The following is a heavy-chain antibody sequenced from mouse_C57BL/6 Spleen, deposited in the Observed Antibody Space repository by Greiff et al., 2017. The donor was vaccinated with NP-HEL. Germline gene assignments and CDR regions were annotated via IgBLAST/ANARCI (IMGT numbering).Heavy chain of an antibody. V-gene: IGHV1-81*01. D-gene: IGHD1-1*01. CDR3: ARGYGNSYAMDY. Sequence: VQLQQSGAELARPGASVKLSCKASGYTFTSYGISWVKQRTGQGLEWIGEIYPRSGNTYYTEKFKGKAPLTADKSSSTAYMELRSLTSEDSAVSFCARGYGNSYAMDYWGQGTSVTVSS. CDR2: IYPRSGNT. J-gene: IGHJ4*01. CDR1: GYTFTSYG.